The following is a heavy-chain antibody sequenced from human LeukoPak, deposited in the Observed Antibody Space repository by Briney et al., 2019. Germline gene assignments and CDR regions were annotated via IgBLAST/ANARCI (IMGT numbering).Heavy chain of an antibody. J-gene: IGHJ3*02. Sequence: SETLSLTCTVSGGSISSYYWSWIRQPPGKGLEWIGYIYCSGSTNYSPSLKSRVTISVDTSKNQFSLKLSSVTAADTAVYYCARWELPAAFDIWGQGTMVTVSS. D-gene: IGHD1-26*01. CDR1: GGSISSYY. CDR3: ARWELPAAFDI. V-gene: IGHV4-59*01. CDR2: IYCSGST.